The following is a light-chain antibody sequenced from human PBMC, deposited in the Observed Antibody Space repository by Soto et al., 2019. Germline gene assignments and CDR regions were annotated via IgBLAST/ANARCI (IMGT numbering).Light chain of an antibody. V-gene: IGKV3-11*01. CDR1: QSISGT. CDR2: DAS. J-gene: IGKJ4*01. Sequence: EIVMTQSPATLSVSRGGRATLSCRASQSISGTLAWYPQKPGQAPRLLIYDASNRATGIPARFSGSGSGTDFTLTISSLEPEDFAVYYCQHRSSWPLTFGGGTKVDIK. CDR3: QHRSSWPLT.